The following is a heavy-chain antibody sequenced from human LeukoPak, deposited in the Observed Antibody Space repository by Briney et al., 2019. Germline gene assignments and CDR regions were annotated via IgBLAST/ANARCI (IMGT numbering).Heavy chain of an antibody. Sequence: GGSLRLSYAASGFTFSSYAMSWVRQAPGKGLEWVSAISGSGGSTYYADSVKGRFTISRDNSKNTLYLQMNSLRAEDTAVYYCAKDGYYDSSGYHDYWGQGTPVTVSS. V-gene: IGHV3-23*01. CDR3: AKDGYYDSSGYHDY. CDR1: GFTFSSYA. J-gene: IGHJ4*02. D-gene: IGHD3-22*01. CDR2: ISGSGGST.